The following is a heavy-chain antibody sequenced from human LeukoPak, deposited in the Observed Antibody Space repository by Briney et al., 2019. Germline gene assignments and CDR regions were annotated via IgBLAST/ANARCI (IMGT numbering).Heavy chain of an antibody. CDR1: GYTFSGYY. Sequence: ASVKVSCKASGYTFSGYYMQWVRQAPGQGLEWMGWINPNSGCTNYAQKFQDRVTMTRDTSISTAYMELSRLRSDDTAVYYCARGAAAGPYNWFDPWGQGTLVTVSS. V-gene: IGHV1-2*02. CDR3: ARGAAAGPYNWFDP. J-gene: IGHJ5*02. D-gene: IGHD6-13*01. CDR2: INPNSGCT.